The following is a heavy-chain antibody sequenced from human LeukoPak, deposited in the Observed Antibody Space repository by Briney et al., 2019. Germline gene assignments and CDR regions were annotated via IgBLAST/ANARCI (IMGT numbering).Heavy chain of an antibody. CDR3: ARLIGSGSSYHFDF. V-gene: IGHV4-38-2*02. CDR1: GYSISSGYF. D-gene: IGHD6-6*01. J-gene: IGHJ4*02. Sequence: PSETLSLTCSVSGYSISSGYFWGWVRQPPGKGLEWIGTIYPSGNTYYNPSLKSRVTISLDTSKNQFSLKLSSVTAADTAVYYCARLIGSGSSYHFDFWGQGTLVTVSS. CDR2: IYPSGNT.